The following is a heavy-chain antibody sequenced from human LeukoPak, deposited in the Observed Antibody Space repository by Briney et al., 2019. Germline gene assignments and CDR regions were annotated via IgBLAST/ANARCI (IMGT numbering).Heavy chain of an antibody. CDR1: GFTFRNYA. J-gene: IGHJ4*02. Sequence: GGSLRLSCAASGFTFRNYAMSWVRQAPGKGLEWVSAVSGRDDSTYYADSVKGRFTISRDNSKNTLYLQMNSLRAEDTAVYYCAKWGDYDTLTGYYDSDYWGQGTLVTVSS. CDR2: VSGRDDST. D-gene: IGHD3-9*01. CDR3: AKWGDYDTLTGYYDSDY. V-gene: IGHV3-23*01.